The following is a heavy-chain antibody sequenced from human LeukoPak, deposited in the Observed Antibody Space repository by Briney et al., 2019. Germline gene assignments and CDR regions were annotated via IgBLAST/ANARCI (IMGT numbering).Heavy chain of an antibody. Sequence: PGESLRLSCAASGFTFDDYTMHWVRQVPGKGLEWVSLISWDGATTYYADSMKDRFTISRDNSKNSLYLQLNSLRTEDTAFYYCAKGSGWSYFDYWGQGALVIVSS. J-gene: IGHJ4*02. CDR1: GFTFDDYT. V-gene: IGHV3-43*01. CDR3: AKGSGWSYFDY. CDR2: ISWDGATT. D-gene: IGHD6-19*01.